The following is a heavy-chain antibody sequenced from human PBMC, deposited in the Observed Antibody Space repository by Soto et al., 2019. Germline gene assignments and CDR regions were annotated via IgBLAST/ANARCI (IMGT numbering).Heavy chain of an antibody. D-gene: IGHD6-19*01. Sequence: PSETLSLTCTVSGGSISNSYWSWIRQPPGKGLEWIGYVYYSGSTNYNPSLKSRVAISVDTSKSQFSLNLSSLTAADTAVYYCASSEQSLLNGFHYCGQGPRVTVSS. J-gene: IGHJ4*02. V-gene: IGHV4-59*01. CDR3: ASSEQSLLNGFHY. CDR2: VYYSGST. CDR1: GGSISNSY.